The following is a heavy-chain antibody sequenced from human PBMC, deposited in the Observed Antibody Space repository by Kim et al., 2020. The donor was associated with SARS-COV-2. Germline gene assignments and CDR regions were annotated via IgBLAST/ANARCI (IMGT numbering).Heavy chain of an antibody. D-gene: IGHD6-19*01. CDR1: GYTFSSYY. V-gene: IGHV1-46*01. Sequence: ASVKVSCKASGYTFSSYYMHWVRQAPGQGLEWMGLINPSGGSTNYAQKFQGRVTMTRDTSTSTVYMELSRLRSEDTALYYCARSPPHSSAWDWGQGTLVTVYS. CDR2: INPSGGST. J-gene: IGHJ4*02. CDR3: ARSPPHSSAWD.